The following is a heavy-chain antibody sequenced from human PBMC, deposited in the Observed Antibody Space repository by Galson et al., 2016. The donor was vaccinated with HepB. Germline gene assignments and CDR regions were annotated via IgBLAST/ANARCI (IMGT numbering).Heavy chain of an antibody. J-gene: IGHJ4*02. CDR3: ASHTRGQYDSGRYEFNH. D-gene: IGHD3-10*01. V-gene: IGHV3-23*01. CDR1: RLTFSSYW. Sequence: SLRLSCAASRLTFSSYWMTWVRQAPGKGLKWVSVIIGTSGVKYYAASVTGRFTISRDNSKNTLYLQMNSLRSEDTAVYYCASHTRGQYDSGRYEFNHWGQGTLVTVSS. CDR2: IIGTSGVK.